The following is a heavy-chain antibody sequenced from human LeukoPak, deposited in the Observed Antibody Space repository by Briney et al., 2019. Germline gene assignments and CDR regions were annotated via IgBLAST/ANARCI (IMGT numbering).Heavy chain of an antibody. CDR1: GGSISSYY. CDR3: ASESGWYSLSVFDY. J-gene: IGHJ4*02. Sequence: SETLSLTCTVSGGSISSYYWGWTRQPAGKGLEWIRRIYTSGSTNYNPSLKSRVTMSVDTSKNQFTLKLSSVTAADTAVYYCASESGWYSLSVFDYWGQGTLVTVSS. V-gene: IGHV4-4*07. D-gene: IGHD6-19*01. CDR2: IYTSGST.